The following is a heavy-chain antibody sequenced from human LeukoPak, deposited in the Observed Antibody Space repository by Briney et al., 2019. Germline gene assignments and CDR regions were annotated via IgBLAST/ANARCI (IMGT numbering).Heavy chain of an antibody. CDR1: GYSFTSYW. CDR2: SNQGDSST. Sequence: GESLKISCKGSGYSFTSYWIGWVRQMPGKGLEWMGISNQGDSSTTSSPAFQSRVTISANETISTAYHQRSSRKAADTAMFYCARRMTGAASYLVDPWGQGTLVTVSS. J-gene: IGHJ5*02. V-gene: IGHV5-51*01. CDR3: ARRMTGAASYLVDP. D-gene: IGHD3-10*01.